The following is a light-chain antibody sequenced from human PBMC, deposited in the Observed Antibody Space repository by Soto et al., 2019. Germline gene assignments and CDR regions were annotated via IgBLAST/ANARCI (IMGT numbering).Light chain of an antibody. CDR3: GSWDSSLSAYV. CDR2: DDN. J-gene: IGLJ1*01. Sequence: QSVLTQPPSVSAAPGQKVTISCSGSSSNIGGNSVSWYQQLPGTAPKLLIYDDNKRPSGIPDRFSGSKSGKSATLGITGFQTGDEADYYCGSWDSSLSAYVFGTGAQVTVL. CDR1: SSNIGGNS. V-gene: IGLV1-51*01.